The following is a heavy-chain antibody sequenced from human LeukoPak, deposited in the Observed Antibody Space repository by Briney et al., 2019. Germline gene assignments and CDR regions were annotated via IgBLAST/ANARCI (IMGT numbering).Heavy chain of an antibody. CDR3: AKTVSRRYPKHSY. V-gene: IGHV3-7*03. CDR1: GFTFSSHW. CDR2: IKQDGSET. D-gene: IGHD1-14*01. Sequence: GGSLRLSCAASGFTFSSHWMSWVRQAPGKGLEWVANIKQDGSETFYVDSVKGRFTISRDNSKNTLYLQMNSLRAEDTAVYYCAKTVSRRYPKHSYWGQGTLVTVSS. J-gene: IGHJ4*02.